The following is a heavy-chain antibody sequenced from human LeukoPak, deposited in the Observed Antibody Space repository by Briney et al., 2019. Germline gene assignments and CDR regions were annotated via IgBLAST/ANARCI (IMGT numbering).Heavy chain of an antibody. V-gene: IGHV4-34*01. J-gene: IGHJ4*02. CDR2: INHSGST. CDR1: GGSFSGYY. Sequence: PSETLSLTCAVYGGSFSGYYWSWIRQPPGKGLEWIGEINHSGSTNYNPSLKSRVTISVDTSKNQFSLKLSSVTAADTAVYYCARDGTTVTTYPAYWGQGTLVTVSS. D-gene: IGHD4-17*01. CDR3: ARDGTTVTTYPAY.